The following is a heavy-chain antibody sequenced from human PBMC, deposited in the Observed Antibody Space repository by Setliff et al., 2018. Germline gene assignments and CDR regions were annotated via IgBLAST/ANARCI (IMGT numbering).Heavy chain of an antibody. CDR2: IFYGGST. V-gene: IGHV4-39*07. Sequence: PSETLSLTFTVSGASISSSSYYWAWIRQPPGRGLELIGSIFYGGSTYYNPSLKSRVTISIDASKNQFSLKLDSVTAADTAAYYCARTDDYYNFYAYWGQGTLVTVSS. J-gene: IGHJ4*02. CDR3: ARTDDYYNFYAY. CDR1: GASISSSSYY. D-gene: IGHD3-3*01.